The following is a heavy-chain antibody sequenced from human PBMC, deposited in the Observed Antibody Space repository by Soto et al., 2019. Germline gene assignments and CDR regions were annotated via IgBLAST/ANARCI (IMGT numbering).Heavy chain of an antibody. D-gene: IGHD1-1*01. V-gene: IGHV3-30*18. Sequence: QVQLVESGRGVVQPGRSLRLSCAASGFTFSNYGMHWVRQAPGKGLEWVAVISYDGNNKYYADSVKGRFTISRDNSKNTLYLQMNSLRAEDTAVYYCAKSAYNWNDGFFDFWGQGTLVTVSS. J-gene: IGHJ4*02. CDR1: GFTFSNYG. CDR2: ISYDGNNK. CDR3: AKSAYNWNDGFFDF.